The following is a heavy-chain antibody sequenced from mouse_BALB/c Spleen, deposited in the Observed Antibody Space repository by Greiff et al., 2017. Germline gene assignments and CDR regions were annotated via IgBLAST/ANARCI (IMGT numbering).Heavy chain of an antibody. CDR2: IYPGDGDT. D-gene: IGHD2-2*01. CDR3: AREGGYPYYFDY. V-gene: IGHV1-87*01. CDR1: GYTFTSYW. Sequence: QVQLQQSGAELARPGDSVKLSCKASGYTFTSYWMQWVKQRPGQGLEWIGAIYPGDGDTRYTQKFKGKATLTADKSSSTAYMQLSSLASEDSAVYYCAREGGYPYYFDYWGQGTTLTVSS. J-gene: IGHJ2*01.